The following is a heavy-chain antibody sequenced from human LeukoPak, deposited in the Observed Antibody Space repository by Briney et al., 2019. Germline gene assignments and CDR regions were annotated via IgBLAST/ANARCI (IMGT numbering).Heavy chain of an antibody. Sequence: SVKVSCKASGFTFTSSAVQWVRQSRGQRLEWMGWIVVGSGDTKYAQKFQERVIITRDMSTSTDYMELSSLESDDTAVYYCAASTSGYHWSESWGQGTLVTVSS. CDR1: GFTFTSSA. CDR3: AASTSGYHWSES. D-gene: IGHD2-2*01. V-gene: IGHV1-58*01. CDR2: IVVGSGDT. J-gene: IGHJ5*01.